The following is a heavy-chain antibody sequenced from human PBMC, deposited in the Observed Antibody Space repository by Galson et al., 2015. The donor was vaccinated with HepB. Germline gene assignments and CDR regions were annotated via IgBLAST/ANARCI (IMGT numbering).Heavy chain of an antibody. J-gene: IGHJ3*02. CDR3: AKDTTVTTDAFDI. V-gene: IGHV3-30*18. D-gene: IGHD4-17*01. Sequence: SLRLSCAASGSTFSSYGMHWVRQAPGKGLEWVAVISYDGSNKYYADSVKGRFTISRDNSKSTLYLQMNSLRAEDTAVYYCAKDTTVTTDAFDIWGQGTMVTVSS. CDR2: ISYDGSNK. CDR1: GSTFSSYG.